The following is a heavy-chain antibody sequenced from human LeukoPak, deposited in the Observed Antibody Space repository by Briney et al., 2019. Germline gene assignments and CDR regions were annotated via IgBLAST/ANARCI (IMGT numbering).Heavy chain of an antibody. V-gene: IGHV3-74*01. CDR2: LDADGGAT. J-gene: IGHJ4*02. Sequence: GGSLRLSCAASGFTFTNYAMHWVRQAPGKGLVWVSRLDADGGATTYADSVKGRFTISRDDAKNTLYLRMYSLRVDDTAVYYCAREAPCGTDCSLYQDFWGQGTLVTVSS. CDR3: AREAPCGTDCSLYQDF. CDR1: GFTFTNYA. D-gene: IGHD2-21*02.